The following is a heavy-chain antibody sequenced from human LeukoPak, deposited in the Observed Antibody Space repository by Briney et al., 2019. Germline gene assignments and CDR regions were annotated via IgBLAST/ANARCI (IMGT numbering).Heavy chain of an antibody. J-gene: IGHJ3*02. Sequence: SETLSLTCAVYGGSFSGYYWSWIRQPPGKGLEWIGEINHSGSTNYNPSLKSRVTISVDTSKNQFSLKLSSVTAADTAVYYCARGPWGLSGAFDIWGQGTMVTVSS. V-gene: IGHV4-34*01. CDR1: GGSFSGYY. CDR2: INHSGST. CDR3: ARGPWGLSGAFDI. D-gene: IGHD3-16*01.